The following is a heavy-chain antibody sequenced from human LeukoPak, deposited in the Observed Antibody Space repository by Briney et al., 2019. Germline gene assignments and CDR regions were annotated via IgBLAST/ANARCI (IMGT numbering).Heavy chain of an antibody. V-gene: IGHV7-4-1*02. D-gene: IGHD3-22*01. J-gene: IGHJ6*03. CDR2: INTNTGNP. CDR3: ARDNYYDSSGYLDYYDYMDV. Sequence: ASVKVSCKSCRYTFISYCMNWVRQAPGQGLEWMGWINTNTGNPTYAQGFTGRFVFSLDTSVSTAYLQISRLKAEDTAVYYCARDNYYDSSGYLDYYDYMDVWGKGNTVTVSS. CDR1: RYTFISYC.